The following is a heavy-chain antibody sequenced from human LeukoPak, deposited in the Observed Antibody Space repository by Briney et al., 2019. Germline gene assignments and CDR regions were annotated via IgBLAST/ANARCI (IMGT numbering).Heavy chain of an antibody. CDR3: ARDPFEGWFGEFDP. Sequence: SVKVSCKASGGTFSSYAVSWVRQAPGQGLEWMGRIIPILGIANYAQKFQGRVTITADKSTSTAYMELSSLRSEDTAVYYCARDPFEGWFGEFDPWGQGTLVTVSS. D-gene: IGHD3-10*01. V-gene: IGHV1-69*04. CDR1: GGTFSSYA. J-gene: IGHJ5*02. CDR2: IIPILGIA.